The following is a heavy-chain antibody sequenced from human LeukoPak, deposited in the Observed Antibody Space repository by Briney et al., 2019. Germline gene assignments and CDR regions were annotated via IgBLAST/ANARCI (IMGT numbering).Heavy chain of an antibody. J-gene: IGHJ5*02. CDR2: ISAYNGNT. CDR1: GGTFISYA. Sequence: ASVKVSCKASGGTFISYAISWVRQAPGQGLEWMGWISAYNGNTNYAQKLQGRVTMTTDTSTSTAYMELRSLRSDDTAVYYCARDEYGSGSYLWFDPWGQGTLVTVSS. CDR3: ARDEYGSGSYLWFDP. D-gene: IGHD3-10*01. V-gene: IGHV1-18*01.